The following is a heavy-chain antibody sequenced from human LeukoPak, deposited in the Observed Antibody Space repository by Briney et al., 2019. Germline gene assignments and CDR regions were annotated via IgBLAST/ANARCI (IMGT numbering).Heavy chain of an antibody. D-gene: IGHD3-16*02. V-gene: IGHV4-34*01. Sequence: SETLSLTCAVYGGSFSGYYWSWIRQPPGKGLEWIGEINHSGSTNYNPSLKSRVTISVDTSKNQFSLKLSSVTAADTAVYYCARSPPTYDYVWGGYRYGRSWFDPWGQGTLVTVSS. J-gene: IGHJ5*02. CDR2: INHSGST. CDR3: ARSPPTYDYVWGGYRYGRSWFDP. CDR1: GGSFSGYY.